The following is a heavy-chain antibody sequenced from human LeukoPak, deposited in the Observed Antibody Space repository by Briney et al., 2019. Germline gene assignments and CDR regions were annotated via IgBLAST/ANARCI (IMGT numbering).Heavy chain of an antibody. CDR1: GFTFSSYS. D-gene: IGHD7-27*01. CDR3: ASPNWGLHGMDV. V-gene: IGHV3-48*04. J-gene: IGHJ6*02. Sequence: GGSLRLSCAASGFTFSSYSMNWVRQAPGKGLEWVSYISSSGSTIYYADSVKGRFTISRDNAKNSLYLQMNSLRAEDTAVYYCASPNWGLHGMDVWGQGTTVTVSS. CDR2: ISSSGSTI.